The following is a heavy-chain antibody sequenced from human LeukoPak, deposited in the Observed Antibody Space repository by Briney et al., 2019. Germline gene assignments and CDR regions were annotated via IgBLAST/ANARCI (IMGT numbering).Heavy chain of an antibody. D-gene: IGHD4/OR15-4a*01. J-gene: IGHJ4*02. CDR2: IYGADTI. Sequence: GGSLRLSCSASGFTVSSNYMSRVRQAPGKGLEWVSCIYGADTIYYADFVKDRFTISRDSNRNILYLQMNSLRADDTAVYYCARGARGAYFDYWGQGTLVTVSS. CDR3: ARGARGAYFDY. CDR1: GFTVSSNY. V-gene: IGHV3-66*01.